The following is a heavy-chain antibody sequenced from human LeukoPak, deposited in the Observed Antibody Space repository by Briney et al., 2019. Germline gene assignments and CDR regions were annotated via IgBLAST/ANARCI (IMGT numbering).Heavy chain of an antibody. V-gene: IGHV3-48*01. CDR2: ISGRSSTI. CDR1: AFTFSDYS. CDR3: ARDRLTSGSYFFDY. J-gene: IGHJ4*02. D-gene: IGHD1-26*01. Sequence: GGSLRLSCAASAFTFSDYSMNWVRQAPGKGLEWISYISGRSSTIYYADSARGRFTISRDNAKNSMYLQMDSLRAEGTAVYYCARDRLTSGSYFFDYWGQGTLVTVSS.